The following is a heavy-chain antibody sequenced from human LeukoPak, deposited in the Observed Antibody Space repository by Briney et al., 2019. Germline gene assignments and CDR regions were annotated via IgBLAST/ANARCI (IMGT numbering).Heavy chain of an antibody. CDR3: ARLGSDRTRITIFTGMDV. D-gene: IGHD3-9*01. V-gene: IGHV3-23*01. CDR2: ISGSGGST. CDR1: GFTFSSYG. J-gene: IGHJ6*04. Sequence: GGSLRLSCAASGFTFSSYGMSWVRQAPGKGLEWVSAISGSGGSTYYADSVKGRFTISRDNSKNTLYLQTNSLRAEDTAVYYCARLGSDRTRITIFTGMDVWGKGTTVTVSS.